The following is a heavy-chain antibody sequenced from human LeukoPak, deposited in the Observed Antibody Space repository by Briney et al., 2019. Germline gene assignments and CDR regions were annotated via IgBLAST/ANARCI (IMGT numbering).Heavy chain of an antibody. CDR1: GGSISSYY. CDR2: IYYSGST. J-gene: IGHJ6*02. V-gene: IGHV4-59*01. CDR3: ARTPYYYYGMDV. Sequence: SETLSLTCTVSGGSISSYYWSWIRQPPGKGLEWIGYIYYSGSTNYNPSLKSRVTISVDTSKNQFSLKLSSVTAADTAVYYCARTPYYYYGMDVWGQGTTVTVSS.